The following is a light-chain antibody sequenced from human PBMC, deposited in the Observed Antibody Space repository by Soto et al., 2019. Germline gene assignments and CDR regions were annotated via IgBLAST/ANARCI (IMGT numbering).Light chain of an antibody. CDR3: QSYDYTIRVV. CDR2: EDN. V-gene: IGLV6-57*01. Sequence: NFMLTQPHSVSASPGKTVTISCVRSSGHIDGTYVQWYQQRPGSSPTIVILEDNQRPSGVPARFSGSIDTSSNSASLTISGLKIEDEADYYCQSYDYTIRVVFGGGTKLTVL. CDR1: SGHIDGTY. J-gene: IGLJ2*01.